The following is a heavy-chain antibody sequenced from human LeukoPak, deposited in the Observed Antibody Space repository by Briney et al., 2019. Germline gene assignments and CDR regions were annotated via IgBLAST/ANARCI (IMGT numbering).Heavy chain of an antibody. CDR1: GFTFSSYA. Sequence: GGSLRLSCTASGFTFSSYAMSWARQAPGKGLEWVSAISGSSGSTYYTDSVKGRFTISRDNSKNTLYLQMSSLRAEDTAIYYCAKSAYSSSCSSFDYWGQGTLVTVSS. V-gene: IGHV3-23*01. D-gene: IGHD6-13*01. CDR3: AKSAYSSSCSSFDY. J-gene: IGHJ4*02. CDR2: ISGSSGST.